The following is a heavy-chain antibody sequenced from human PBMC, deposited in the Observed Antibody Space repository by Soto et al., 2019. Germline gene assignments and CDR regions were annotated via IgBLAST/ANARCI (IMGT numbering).Heavy chain of an antibody. J-gene: IGHJ6*02. D-gene: IGHD5-12*01. CDR3: ARGGRVLWGYDSWESDYYYGMDV. CDR1: GFTFSSYS. V-gene: IGHV3-21*01. Sequence: GGALRLSCAASGFTFSSYSMNWVRPAPGKGLGWVSSISSSSSYIYYADSVKGRFTISRDNARNSLYLQMNSLRAEDTAVYYCARGGRVLWGYDSWESDYYYGMDVWGQGTTVTVSS. CDR2: ISSSSSYI.